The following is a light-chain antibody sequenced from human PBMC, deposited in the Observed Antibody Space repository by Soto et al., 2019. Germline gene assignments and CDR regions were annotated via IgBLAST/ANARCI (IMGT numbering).Light chain of an antibody. CDR2: AAS. CDR1: QTMSNY. CDR3: QQSYSSLYT. J-gene: IGKJ2*01. Sequence: DIQMTQSPSSLSASVGDGVTITCRASQTMSNYLNWYQQKPGKAPKLLIYAASSLQSGVPSRFSGSGSGTDFTLTISSLQPEDFATYYCQQSYSSLYTFGQGTKLEIK. V-gene: IGKV1-39*01.